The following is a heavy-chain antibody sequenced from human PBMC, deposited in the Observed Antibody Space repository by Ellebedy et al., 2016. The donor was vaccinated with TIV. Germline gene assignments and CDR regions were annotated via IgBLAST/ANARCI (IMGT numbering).Heavy chain of an antibody. V-gene: IGHV3-48*02. Sequence: GESLKISCAASGFTFSSYSLDWVRQAPGKRLEWISYISPTSGSTIYYADSVRGRFTISKNTAKNTLYLQMRSLRDEDTAVYYCVRGAFDISFDIWGQGTLVTVSS. CDR3: VRGAFDISFDI. CDR1: GFTFSSYS. D-gene: IGHD3-9*01. CDR2: ISPTSGSTI. J-gene: IGHJ3*02.